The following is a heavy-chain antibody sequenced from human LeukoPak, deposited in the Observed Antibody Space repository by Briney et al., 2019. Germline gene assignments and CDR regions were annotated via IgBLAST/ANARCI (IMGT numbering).Heavy chain of an antibody. J-gene: IGHJ4*02. CDR3: ARAGVYSGSYYGY. CDR1: GFAFSSYW. D-gene: IGHD1-26*01. Sequence: PGGSLRLSCAASGFAFSSYWMHWVRQAPGKGLVWVSRIDSDGSITNYADSVKGRFTISRDNAKNTLYPQLTSLRAEDTAVYYCARAGVYSGSYYGYWGQGTLVTVSS. CDR2: IDSDGSIT. V-gene: IGHV3-74*01.